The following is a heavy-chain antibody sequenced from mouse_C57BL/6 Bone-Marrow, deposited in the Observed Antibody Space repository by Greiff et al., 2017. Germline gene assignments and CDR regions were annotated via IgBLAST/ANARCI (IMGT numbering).Heavy chain of an antibody. CDR2: IWRGGST. CDR1: GFSLTSYG. Sequence: VKLMESGPGLVQPSQSLSITCTVSGFSLTSYGVHWVRQSPGKGLEWLGVIWRGGSTDYNAAFMSRLSITKDNSKSQVFFKMNSRQADDNAIYYCAKKRGDGSSYGYFDVWGTGTTVTVSS. J-gene: IGHJ1*03. V-gene: IGHV2-5*01. D-gene: IGHD1-1*01. CDR3: AKKRGDGSSYGYFDV.